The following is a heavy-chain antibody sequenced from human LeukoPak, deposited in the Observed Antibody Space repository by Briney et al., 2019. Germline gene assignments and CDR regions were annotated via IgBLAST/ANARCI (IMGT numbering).Heavy chain of an antibody. CDR3: ATESPLGITGTTRDGYYYYMDV. CDR1: GYTLTELS. Sequence: ASVKVSCKVSGYTLTELSMHGVRHAPGKGREGMGVFDPEDGETIYAQKFQGRVTMTEDTSTDTAYMELSSLRSEDTAVYYCATESPLGITGTTRDGYYYYMDVWGKGTTVTVSS. CDR2: FDPEDGET. D-gene: IGHD1-7*01. J-gene: IGHJ6*03. V-gene: IGHV1-24*01.